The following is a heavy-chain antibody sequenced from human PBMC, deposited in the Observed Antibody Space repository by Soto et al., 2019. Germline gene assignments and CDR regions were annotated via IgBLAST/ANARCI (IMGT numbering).Heavy chain of an antibody. D-gene: IGHD6-19*01. V-gene: IGHV3-30*18. CDR2: ISYDGSI. CDR1: GFTFRNYG. Sequence: QVQLVESGGGVVQPGRSLRLSCVASGFTFRNYGMQWVRQAPGKGLEWVAVISYDGSINADSGKGRFTISRDNSKNKVYLQMNSMRPEDTAVYYCAKAHVQWLPHWCFDLWGRGTLVTVSS. CDR3: AKAHVQWLPHWCFDL. J-gene: IGHJ2*01.